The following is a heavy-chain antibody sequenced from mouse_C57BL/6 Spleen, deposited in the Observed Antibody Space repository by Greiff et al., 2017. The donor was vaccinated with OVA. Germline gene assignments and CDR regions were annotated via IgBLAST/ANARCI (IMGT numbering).Heavy chain of an antibody. V-gene: IGHV1-15*01. D-gene: IGHD1-1*01. CDR1: GYTFTDYE. CDR3: TRKITTGFAY. CDR2: IDPETGGT. J-gene: IGHJ3*01. Sequence: VKLQESGAELVRPGASVTLSCKASGYTFTDYEMHWVKQTPVHGLEWIGAIDPETGGTAYNQKFKGKAILTADKSSSTAYMELRSLTSEDSAVYYCTRKITTGFAYWGQGTLVTVSA.